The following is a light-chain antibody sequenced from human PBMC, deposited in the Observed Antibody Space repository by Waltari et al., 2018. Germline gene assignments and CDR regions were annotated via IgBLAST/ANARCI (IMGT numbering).Light chain of an antibody. CDR2: GTS. CDR3: QQYDGEVVT. CDR1: QSVTSIS. J-gene: IGKJ4*01. Sequence: CRASQSVTSISLTWYQQKVGQASRLLIYGTSSRATGIPDRFSGSGSGTDFTLTISRLEPEDFAVYYCQQYDGEVVTFGGGTKVEI. V-gene: IGKV3-20*01.